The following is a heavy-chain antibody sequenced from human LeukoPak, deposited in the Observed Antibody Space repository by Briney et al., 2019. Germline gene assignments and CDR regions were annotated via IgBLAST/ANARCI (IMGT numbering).Heavy chain of an antibody. Sequence: GGSLRLSCAASGFTFSSHRMSWVRQAPGKGLEWVANIKQDGSDKYYVDSVKGRFTISRDNAKNSLYLQMNGLRADDTALYYCVRGGTNFASWGQGTLVIVSS. D-gene: IGHD2-8*01. CDR1: GFTFSSHR. CDR2: IKQDGSDK. J-gene: IGHJ4*02. CDR3: VRGGTNFAS. V-gene: IGHV3-7*01.